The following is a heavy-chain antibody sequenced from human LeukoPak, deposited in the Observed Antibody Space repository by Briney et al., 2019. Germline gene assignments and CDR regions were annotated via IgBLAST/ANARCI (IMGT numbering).Heavy chain of an antibody. J-gene: IGHJ4*02. Sequence: ASVKVSCKASGYSFSIYGITWARQAPGQGLEYLGWISASDGTTNYAQKVQDRVTMTTDTSTRTAYLELRSLRSEDTAVYYCARCGAAVTTHFSHWGQGTLVTVSS. D-gene: IGHD4-17*01. CDR2: ISASDGTT. V-gene: IGHV1-18*01. CDR3: ARCGAAVTTHFSH. CDR1: GYSFSIYG.